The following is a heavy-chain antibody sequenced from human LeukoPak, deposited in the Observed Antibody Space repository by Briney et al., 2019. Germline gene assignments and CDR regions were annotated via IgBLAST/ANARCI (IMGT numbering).Heavy chain of an antibody. CDR3: ARGGSYGSGNFMDV. CDR2: ISGSGSST. CDR1: GFTVSSNY. V-gene: IGHV3-53*01. J-gene: IGHJ6*03. Sequence: GGSLRLSCAASGFTVSSNYMSWVRQAPGKGLEWVSAISGSGSSTYHGDSVKGRFTISRDNSKNTLYLQMNSLRAEDTAVYYCARGGSYGSGNFMDVWGKGTTVTISS. D-gene: IGHD3-10*01.